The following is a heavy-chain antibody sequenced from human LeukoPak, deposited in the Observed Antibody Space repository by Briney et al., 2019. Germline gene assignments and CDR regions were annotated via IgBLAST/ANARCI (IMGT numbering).Heavy chain of an antibody. D-gene: IGHD2-2*01. V-gene: IGHV4-34*01. CDR1: GGSFSGYY. J-gene: IGHJ5*02. CDR2: INHSGST. Sequence: SETLSLTCAVYGGSFSGYYWSWIRQPPGKGLEWIGEINHSGSTNYNPSLKSRVTISVDTSKNQFSLKLSSVTAADTAVYYCARGLRYCSSTSCLPGTFDPWGQGTLVTVSS. CDR3: ARGLRYCSSTSCLPGTFDP.